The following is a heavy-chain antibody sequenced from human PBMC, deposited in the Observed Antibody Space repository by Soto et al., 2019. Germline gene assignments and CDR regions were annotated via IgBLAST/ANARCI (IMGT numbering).Heavy chain of an antibody. Sequence: QITLKESGPTLVKPTQTLTLTCTFSGFSLSTRGVGVGWIRQPPGKALEWLALIYWDDDQRYSPSLKRRLTIPKDTSKNQVVLTMTNMDPVDTGTYYCVRDSSGYYGFDYWGQGTLVTVSS. J-gene: IGHJ4*02. CDR1: GFSLSTRGVG. D-gene: IGHD3-22*01. CDR2: IYWDDDQ. V-gene: IGHV2-5*04. CDR3: VRDSSGYYGFDY.